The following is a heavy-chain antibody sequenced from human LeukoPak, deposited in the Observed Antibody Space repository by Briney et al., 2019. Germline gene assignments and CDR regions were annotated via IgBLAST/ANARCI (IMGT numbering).Heavy chain of an antibody. D-gene: IGHD5-18*01. V-gene: IGHV5-51*01. CDR2: IYPGDSDT. Sequence: GESLKISCQGSGYSFTSYWIGWVRQMPGKGLEWMGIIYPGDSDTRYSPSFQGQVTISADKSISTAYLQWSSLKASDTAIYYCARRGYSYGPPRYWFDPWGQGTLVTVSS. CDR3: ARRGYSYGPPRYWFDP. CDR1: GYSFTSYW. J-gene: IGHJ5*02.